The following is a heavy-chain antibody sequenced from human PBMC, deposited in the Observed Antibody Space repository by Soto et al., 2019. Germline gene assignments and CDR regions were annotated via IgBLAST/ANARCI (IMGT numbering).Heavy chain of an antibody. Sequence: QLQLQESGPGLVKPSETLSLTCTVSGGSISSSSYYWGWIRQPPGKGLEWIGSIYYSGSTYYNPSLKSRVTISVDTSKNQFSLKLSSVTAADTAVYYCARPEGGGAFDIWGQGTMVTVSS. CDR3: ARPEGGGAFDI. D-gene: IGHD3-16*01. V-gene: IGHV4-39*01. CDR1: GGSISSSSYY. CDR2: IYYSGST. J-gene: IGHJ3*02.